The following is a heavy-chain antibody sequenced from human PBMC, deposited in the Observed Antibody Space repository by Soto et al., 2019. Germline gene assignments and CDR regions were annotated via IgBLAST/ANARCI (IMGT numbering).Heavy chain of an antibody. V-gene: IGHV1-46*01. CDR2: INPSGGST. Sequence: VASVKVSCKASGYTFTSYYMHWVRQAPGQGLEWMGIINPSGGSTSYAQKFQGRVTMTRDTSTSTVYMELSSLRSEDTAVYYCAREAVVPAAITYYYYGMDVWGQGTTVTVSS. J-gene: IGHJ6*02. CDR3: AREAVVPAAITYYYYGMDV. CDR1: GYTFTSYY. D-gene: IGHD2-2*02.